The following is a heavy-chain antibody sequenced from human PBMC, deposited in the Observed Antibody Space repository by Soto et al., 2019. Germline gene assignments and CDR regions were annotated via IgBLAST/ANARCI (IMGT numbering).Heavy chain of an antibody. CDR2: INAGNGNT. Sequence: QVQLVQSGAEVKKPGASVKVSCKASGYTFTSYAMHWVRQAPGQRLEWMGWINAGNGNTKYSQKVQGRVTITRDTSASTAYMELSSLRSEDTAVYYCARDGVYSSSWYSYWGQGTLVTVSS. J-gene: IGHJ4*02. D-gene: IGHD6-13*01. CDR1: GYTFTSYA. V-gene: IGHV1-3*01. CDR3: ARDGVYSSSWYSY.